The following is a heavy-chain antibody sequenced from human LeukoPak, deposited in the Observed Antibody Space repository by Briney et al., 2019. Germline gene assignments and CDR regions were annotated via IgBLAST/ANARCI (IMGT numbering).Heavy chain of an antibody. Sequence: GGSLRLSCAASGFTFSTYWMSWVRQAPGKGLEWVANIKPDGSDKYYVDSVKGRFTISRDNSKNTLYLQMNSLRAEDTAVYYCAKDEQTGGRPIEYWGQGTLVTVSS. CDR2: IKPDGSDK. V-gene: IGHV3-7*03. CDR3: AKDEQTGGRPIEY. CDR1: GFTFSTYW. J-gene: IGHJ4*02. D-gene: IGHD3-16*01.